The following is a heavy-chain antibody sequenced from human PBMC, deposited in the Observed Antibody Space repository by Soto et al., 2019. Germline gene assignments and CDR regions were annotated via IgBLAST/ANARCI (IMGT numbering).Heavy chain of an antibody. V-gene: IGHV5-51*01. Sequence: KAAECKFVNFCSRCIRKINGKGLEWMGIIYPGDSDTRYSPSFQGQITISADKSISTAYLQWSSLKASDTAMYYCARLFHPGLAAGLDYWGQGILVTVS. J-gene: IGHJ4*02. CDR1: ECKFVNFC. CDR3: ARLFHPGLAAGLDY. CDR2: IYPGDSDT. D-gene: IGHD6-13*01.